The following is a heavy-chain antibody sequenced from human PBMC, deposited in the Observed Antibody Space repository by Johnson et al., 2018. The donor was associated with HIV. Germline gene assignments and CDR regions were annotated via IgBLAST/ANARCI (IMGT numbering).Heavy chain of an antibody. CDR2: INWNGGST. CDR3: AREKQVAGTDKGAFDI. J-gene: IGHJ3*02. CDR1: GFTFDDYG. V-gene: IGHV3-20*04. D-gene: IGHD6-19*01. Sequence: VQLVESGGGLVQPGRSLRLSCAASGFTFDDYGMSWVRQAPGKGLEWVSGINWNGGSTGYADSVKGRFTISRDNAKNSLYLQMNSLRAEDTALDYCAREKQVAGTDKGAFDIWGQGTMVTVSS.